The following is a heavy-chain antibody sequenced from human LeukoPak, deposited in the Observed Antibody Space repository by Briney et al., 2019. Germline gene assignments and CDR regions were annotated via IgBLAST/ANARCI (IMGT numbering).Heavy chain of an antibody. CDR3: ARISGYSDGSRYMDV. Sequence: ESLRLSCAASGFTLGTYWMHWVRQVSGKGLVWVSRINADGSHRSYADSVKGRFTISRDNANNTLYLQMNNLRAEDAAVYYCARISGYSDGSRYMDVWGKGTTVIVSS. D-gene: IGHD5-18*01. V-gene: IGHV3-74*01. CDR2: INADGSHR. CDR1: GFTLGTYW. J-gene: IGHJ6*03.